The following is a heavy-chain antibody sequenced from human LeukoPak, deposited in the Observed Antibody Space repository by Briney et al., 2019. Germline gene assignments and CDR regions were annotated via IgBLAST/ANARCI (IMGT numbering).Heavy chain of an antibody. CDR2: IYYSGST. CDR3: ARPLSGYCSGGTCYTAFDV. Sequence: SETLSLTCTVSGGSISSTRYYWGWIRQPRGKGLEWIGSIYYSGSTYYNPSLKSRVTISVDTSKNQFSLKLSSVTAADTAVYYCARPLSGYCSGGTCYTAFDVWGQGTMVTVSS. J-gene: IGHJ3*01. V-gene: IGHV4-39*01. CDR1: GGSISSTRYY. D-gene: IGHD2-15*01.